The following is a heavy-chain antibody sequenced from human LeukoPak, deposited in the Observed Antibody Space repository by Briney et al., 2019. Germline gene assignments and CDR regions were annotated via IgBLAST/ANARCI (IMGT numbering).Heavy chain of an antibody. V-gene: IGHV3-48*03. Sequence: GGSLRLSCAASGFTFSSYEMDWVRQAPGKGLEWVSYISSSGSTIYYADSVKGRFTISRDNAKNSLYLQMNSLRAEDTAVYYCARALGANYGMDVWGQGTTVTVSS. D-gene: IGHD1-26*01. CDR1: GFTFSSYE. CDR2: ISSSGSTI. J-gene: IGHJ6*02. CDR3: ARALGANYGMDV.